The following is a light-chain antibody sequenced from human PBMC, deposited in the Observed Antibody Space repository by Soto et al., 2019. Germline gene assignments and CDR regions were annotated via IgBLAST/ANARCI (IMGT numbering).Light chain of an antibody. CDR1: SSDVGGYNY. J-gene: IGLJ2*01. V-gene: IGLV2-14*01. Sequence: QSALAQPASVSGSPGQSITISCTGTSSDVGGYNYVSWYQQHPGKAPKLMIYDVSNRPSGVSNRFSGSKSGNTASLTISGLPAEDEADYYCSSYTSSSTSVVFGGGTKLPVL. CDR3: SSYTSSSTSVV. CDR2: DVS.